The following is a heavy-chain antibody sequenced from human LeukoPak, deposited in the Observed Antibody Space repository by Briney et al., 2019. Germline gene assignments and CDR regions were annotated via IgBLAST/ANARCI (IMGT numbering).Heavy chain of an antibody. J-gene: IGHJ5*02. CDR3: ARHGGSGWYERPVWFDP. CDR1: GGSIGSSSYY. CDR2: IYYSGST. V-gene: IGHV4-39*01. Sequence: PSETLSLTCTVSGGSIGSSSYYRGWIRQPPGKGLEWIGSIYYSGSTYYNPSLKSRVTISVDTSKNQFSLKLSSVTAADTAVYYCARHGGSGWYERPVWFDPWGQGTLVTVSS. D-gene: IGHD6-19*01.